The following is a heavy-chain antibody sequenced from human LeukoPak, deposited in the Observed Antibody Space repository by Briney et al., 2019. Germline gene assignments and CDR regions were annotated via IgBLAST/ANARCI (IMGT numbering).Heavy chain of an antibody. D-gene: IGHD6-6*01. Sequence: SETLSLTCTVSGGSISSSSYYWGWARQPPGKGLEWIVNIYYTGSTYYNPSLKSRVTISVDASKNQFSLKLSSVTAADTALYYCARHGPLTRYSSLSGWFDPWGPGTLVTVSS. CDR1: GGSISSSSYY. CDR2: IYYTGST. J-gene: IGHJ5*02. CDR3: ARHGPLTRYSSLSGWFDP. V-gene: IGHV4-39*01.